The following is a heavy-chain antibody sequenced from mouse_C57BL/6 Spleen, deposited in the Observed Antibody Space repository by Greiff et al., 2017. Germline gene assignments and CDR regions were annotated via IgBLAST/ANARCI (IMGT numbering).Heavy chain of an antibody. V-gene: IGHV1-7*01. CDR1: GYTFTSYW. CDR3: ARAYSIIGSYFDV. CDR2: INPSSGYT. Sequence: QVQLKQSGAELAKPGASVKLSCKASGYTFTSYWMHWVKQRPGQGLEWIGYINPSSGYTKYNQKFKDKATLTADKSSSTAYMQLSSLTYEDSAVYYCARAYSIIGSYFDVWGTGTTVTVSS. J-gene: IGHJ1*03. D-gene: IGHD2-5*01.